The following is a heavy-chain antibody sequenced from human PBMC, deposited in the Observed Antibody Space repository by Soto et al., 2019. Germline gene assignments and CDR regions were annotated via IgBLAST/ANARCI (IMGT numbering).Heavy chain of an antibody. V-gene: IGHV3-21*01. CDR1: GFTFSSYS. CDR2: ISSSSSYI. D-gene: IGHD6-6*01. Sequence: KPGGSLRLSCAASGFTFSSYSMNWVRQAPGKGLEWVSSISSSSSYIYYADSVKGRFTISRDNAKNSLYLQMNSLRAEDTAVYYCARDKGRDVAARPRYYYYGMDVWGQGTTVTVSS. J-gene: IGHJ6*02. CDR3: ARDKGRDVAARPRYYYYGMDV.